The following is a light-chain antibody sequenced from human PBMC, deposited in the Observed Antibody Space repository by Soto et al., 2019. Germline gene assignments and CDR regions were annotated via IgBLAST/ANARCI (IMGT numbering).Light chain of an antibody. CDR1: QSIATH. V-gene: IGKV1-39*01. Sequence: DIQMTQSPSSLSASVGDRVYITCRASQSIATHLCWYQQKPGKAPKFLIYGASSLQSGVLSRFRSHGSGTHFTLTIGSLQPEDFATYYCQQSPSSPPITFGQGTRLEI. CDR2: GAS. J-gene: IGKJ5*01. CDR3: QQSPSSPPIT.